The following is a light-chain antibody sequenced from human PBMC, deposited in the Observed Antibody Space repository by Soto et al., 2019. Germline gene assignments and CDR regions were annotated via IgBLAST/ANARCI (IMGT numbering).Light chain of an antibody. CDR2: DAS. Sequence: EIVLTQSPATLSLFPGERATLSCRASQSVSSYLAWYQQKPGQAPRLLIYDASNRATGISARFSGSGSGTDFTLTISSLEPEDFAVYYCQQRSNWLITFGPGTKVDIK. CDR1: QSVSSY. CDR3: QQRSNWLIT. J-gene: IGKJ3*01. V-gene: IGKV3-11*01.